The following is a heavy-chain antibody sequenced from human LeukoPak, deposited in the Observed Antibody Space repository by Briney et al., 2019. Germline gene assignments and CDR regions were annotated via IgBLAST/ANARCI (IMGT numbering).Heavy chain of an antibody. J-gene: IGHJ4*02. Sequence: GASVKVSCRASGYTFTTYDINWVRQAAGQGPEWMGWMNPNSGNAGSAQKFQGRVTMTRDTSTSTVYMELSSLRSEDTAIYYCARVENCSGGSCYGDFDYWGQGTLVTVSS. V-gene: IGHV1-8*01. D-gene: IGHD2-15*01. CDR2: MNPNSGNA. CDR3: ARVENCSGGSCYGDFDY. CDR1: GYTFTTYD.